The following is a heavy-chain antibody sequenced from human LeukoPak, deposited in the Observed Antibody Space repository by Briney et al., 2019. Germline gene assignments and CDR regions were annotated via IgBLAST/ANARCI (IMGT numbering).Heavy chain of an antibody. CDR2: MNPNSGNT. CDR1: GYTFTSYD. D-gene: IGHD6-13*01. Sequence: GASVKVSCKASGYTFTSYDINWVRQATGQGLEWMGWMNPNSGNTGYAQKFQGRVTMTRNTSISTAYMELSSLRSEDTAVYYCARTPYSSSWYYYYYYMGVWGKGTTVTISS. J-gene: IGHJ6*03. CDR3: ARTPYSSSWYYYYYYMGV. V-gene: IGHV1-8*01.